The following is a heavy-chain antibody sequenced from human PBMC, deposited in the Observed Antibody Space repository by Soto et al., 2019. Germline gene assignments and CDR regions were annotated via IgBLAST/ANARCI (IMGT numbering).Heavy chain of an antibody. CDR1: GSSIRNYT. CDR3: TRENGFPIGSQYPIYFFYGFDV. V-gene: IGHV3-21*04. CDR2: ISAESDYK. D-gene: IGHD2-8*01. Sequence: VGSLRLSCAASGSSIRNYTLNWVHQAPGKGLTYVSSISAESDYKYYAAALWGRFTIPSDNSKNSVYLQMNGLGAEDTAVYFCTRENGFPIGSQYPIYFFYGFDVWGQGTPVTVSS. J-gene: IGHJ6*02.